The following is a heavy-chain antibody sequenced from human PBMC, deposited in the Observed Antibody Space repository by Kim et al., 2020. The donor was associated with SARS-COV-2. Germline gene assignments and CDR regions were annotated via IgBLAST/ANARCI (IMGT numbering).Heavy chain of an antibody. CDR2: ISYDGSNK. J-gene: IGHJ3*02. CDR3: AKFPTALDAFDI. V-gene: IGHV3-30*18. Sequence: GGSLRLSCAASGFTFSSYGMHWVRQAPGKGLEWVAVISYDGSNKYYADSVKGRFTISRDNSKNTLYLQMNSLRAEDTAVYYCAKFPTALDAFDIWGQGTMVTVSS. CDR1: GFTFSSYG.